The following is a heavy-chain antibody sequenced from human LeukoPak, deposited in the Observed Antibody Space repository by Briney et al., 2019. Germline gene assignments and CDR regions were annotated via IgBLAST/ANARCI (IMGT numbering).Heavy chain of an antibody. Sequence: PGGSLRLSCSASGFTFSSYYMHWVRQAPGQGLEYIATISSNGDRTNYADSMKGRLAISRDNSKNTLYLQMSSVRAEDTAVYYCVKSNWDWGQGTLATVSS. J-gene: IGHJ4*02. CDR1: GFTFSSYY. V-gene: IGHV3-64D*06. CDR3: VKSNWD. D-gene: IGHD7-27*01. CDR2: ISSNGDRT.